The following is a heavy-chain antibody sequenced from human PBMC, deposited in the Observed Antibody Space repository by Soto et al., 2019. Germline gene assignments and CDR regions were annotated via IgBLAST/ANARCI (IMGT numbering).Heavy chain of an antibody. CDR1: GFSFSSYA. J-gene: IGHJ4*02. CDR3: ARTGSYYFVDY. CDR2: ISGSGGST. Sequence: EVQLLESGGDLVQPGGSLRLSCAASGFSFSSYAMTWVRQAPGRGLEWVSTISGSGGSTYYADSVKGRFTVSSDNSKNTLYLQMNSLRAEDTAVYYCARTGSYYFVDYWGQGTLVTVSS. D-gene: IGHD1-26*01. V-gene: IGHV3-23*01.